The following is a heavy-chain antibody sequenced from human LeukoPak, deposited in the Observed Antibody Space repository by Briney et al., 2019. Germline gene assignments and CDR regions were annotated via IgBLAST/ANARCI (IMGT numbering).Heavy chain of an antibody. CDR3: ARGQNRMVRDYYFDY. V-gene: IGHV4-30-2*01. J-gene: IGHJ4*02. CDR2: IYHSGST. Sequence: SETVSLTCTVSGGSISSGGYSWSWIRQPPGKGLEWIGYIYHSGSTYYNPSLKSRVTISVDRSKNQFSLKLSSVTAADTAVYYCARGQNRMVRDYYFDYWGQGTLVTVSS. CDR1: GGSISSGGYS. D-gene: IGHD3-10*01.